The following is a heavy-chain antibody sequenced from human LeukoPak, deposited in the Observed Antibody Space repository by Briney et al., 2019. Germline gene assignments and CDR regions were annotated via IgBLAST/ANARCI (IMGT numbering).Heavy chain of an antibody. D-gene: IGHD1-14*01. V-gene: IGHV1-2*02. Sequence: ASVKVSCKSSGYTFTGYYMHWVRQAPGQGLEWMGWINPNSGGTNYAQKFQGRVTMTRDTSISTAYMELSRLRSDDTAVYYCARDTPRREGYWFDPWGQGTLVTVSS. CDR3: ARDTPRREGYWFDP. J-gene: IGHJ5*02. CDR1: GYTFTGYY. CDR2: INPNSGGT.